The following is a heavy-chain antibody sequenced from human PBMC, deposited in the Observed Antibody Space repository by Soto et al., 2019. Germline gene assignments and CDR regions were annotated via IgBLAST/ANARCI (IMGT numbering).Heavy chain of an antibody. D-gene: IGHD2-21*01. V-gene: IGHV1-46*01. Sequence: QVRLVQSGAEVKKPGASVKISCETSGYTFTKFHLHWVRQAPGQGVEWVGRINPAGGAANYAQPFQCKVSVSTDTSTSTVYMQLSNLRSEDTAVYYCATAGDPRLYAATVFDYWGQGTLVSVSS. CDR3: ATAGDPRLYAATVFDY. CDR2: INPAGGAA. J-gene: IGHJ4*02. CDR1: GYTFTKFH.